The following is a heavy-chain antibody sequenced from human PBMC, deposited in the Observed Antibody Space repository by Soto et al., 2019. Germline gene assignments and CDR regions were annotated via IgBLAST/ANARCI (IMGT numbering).Heavy chain of an antibody. CDR2: IFSGGNT. Sequence: EVQLVETGGGLIQPGGSLRLSCAASGFTVSSNYMNWVRQAPGKGLEWVSVIFSGGNTYYADSVKARFTISRDNSKNMLYLQMNSLKADDTAVYYCARDFGGGYYDYWGQGTLVTVSS. CDR1: GFTVSSNY. CDR3: ARDFGGGYYDY. V-gene: IGHV3-53*02. J-gene: IGHJ4*02. D-gene: IGHD3-10*01.